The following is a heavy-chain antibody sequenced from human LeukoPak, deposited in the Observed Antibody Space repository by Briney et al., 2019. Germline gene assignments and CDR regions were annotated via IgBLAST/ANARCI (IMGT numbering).Heavy chain of an antibody. CDR3: ARGDIVVVPAAIATSDYYGMDV. Sequence: PGGSLRLSCAASGFTFSSYWMHWVRQAPGKGLVWVSRINSDGSSTSYADSVKGRFTISRDNAENTLYLQMNSLRAEDTAVYYCARGDIVVVPAAIATSDYYGMDVWGQGTTVTVSS. D-gene: IGHD2-2*01. V-gene: IGHV3-74*01. CDR2: INSDGSST. J-gene: IGHJ6*02. CDR1: GFTFSSYW.